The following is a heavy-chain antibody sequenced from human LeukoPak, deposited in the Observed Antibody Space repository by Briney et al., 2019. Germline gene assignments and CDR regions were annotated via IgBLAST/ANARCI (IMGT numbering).Heavy chain of an antibody. CDR2: MYYDGST. CDR1: AGSIFSTTFY. D-gene: IGHD1-26*01. Sequence: PSETLSLTCSVSAGSIFSTTFYWGRIRQPPGKGLEWIGSMYYDGSTYYNPSLKSRVSISVDTSNNQFSLKLTSVTAADTAVYFCARRSDSGSDDGEDYFDFWGQGTLVTVSS. J-gene: IGHJ4*02. V-gene: IGHV4-39*01. CDR3: ARRSDSGSDDGEDYFDF.